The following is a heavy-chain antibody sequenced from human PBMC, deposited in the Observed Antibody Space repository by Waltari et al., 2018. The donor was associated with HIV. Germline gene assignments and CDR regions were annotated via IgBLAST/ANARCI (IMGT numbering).Heavy chain of an antibody. CDR1: RFNFSNYW. CDR2: VNGDASST. CDR3: TRAVFWSTFFSDNFFDY. Sequence: EVELVESGGGLVQPGGSLRLSCAASRFNFSNYWIYWVRQVPGKGLVWVSRVNGDASSTDYADSVRGRFTISRDNAKNTVFLQMDSLRAEDTAVYYCTRAVFWSTFFSDNFFDYWGQGTPLTVSS. J-gene: IGHJ4*02. D-gene: IGHD3-3*01. V-gene: IGHV3-74*01.